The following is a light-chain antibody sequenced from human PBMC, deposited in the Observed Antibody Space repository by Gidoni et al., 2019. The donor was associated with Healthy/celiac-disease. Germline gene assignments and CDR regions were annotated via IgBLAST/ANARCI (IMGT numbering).Light chain of an antibody. CDR1: QSISRY. V-gene: IGKV1-39*01. CDR3: QQSYSTPLT. J-gene: IGKJ4*01. Sequence: DIQITQSPSSLSASVGDRVTTTCRASQSISRYLNWYQQKPGKATKLLIYAASSLQSGVPSRFSGSGSGTDFTLTISSLQPEEFATYYCQQSYSTPLTFGGXTKVEIK. CDR2: AAS.